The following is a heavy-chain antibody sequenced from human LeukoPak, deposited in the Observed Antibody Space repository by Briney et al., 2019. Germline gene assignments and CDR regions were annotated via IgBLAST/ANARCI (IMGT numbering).Heavy chain of an antibody. V-gene: IGHV3-30*18. Sequence: PGGSLRLSCAASGFTFSSYSMNWVRQAPGKGLEWVAVISYDGSNKYYADSVKGRFTISRDNSKNTLYLQMNSLRAEDTAVYYCAKEDDSSGYYNSLFDYWGQGTLVTVSS. CDR3: AKEDDSSGYYNSLFDY. CDR2: ISYDGSNK. J-gene: IGHJ4*02. CDR1: GFTFSSYS. D-gene: IGHD3-22*01.